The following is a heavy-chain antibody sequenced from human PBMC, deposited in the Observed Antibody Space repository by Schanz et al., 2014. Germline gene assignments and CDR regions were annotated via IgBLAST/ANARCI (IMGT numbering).Heavy chain of an antibody. D-gene: IGHD3-10*01. CDR1: TFTFSSDW. CDR2: IKEDGSVK. V-gene: IGHV3-7*04. CDR3: VRIGGSVFDY. Sequence: EVQLAESGGGLVQPGGSLRLSCAASTFTFSSDWMSWVRQAPGKGLEWVANIKEDGSVKDYVDSVKGRFTISRDNAKKSLYLQMTSLRAEDAAVYYCVRIGGSVFDYWAQGTLDTVSS. J-gene: IGHJ4*02.